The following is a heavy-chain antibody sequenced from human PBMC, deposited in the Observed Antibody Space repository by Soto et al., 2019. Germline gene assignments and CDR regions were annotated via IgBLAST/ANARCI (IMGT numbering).Heavy chain of an antibody. J-gene: IGHJ1*01. V-gene: IGHV3-23*01. CDR3: ARSYYYDSSGYYRSFFQH. CDR2: ISGSGGST. Sequence: PGGSLRLSCAASGFTFSNYAVTWVRQAPGKGLEWVSTISGSGGSTYYADSVKGRFTISRDNSKNTLYLQMNSLRAEDTAVYYCARSYYYDSSGYYRSFFQHWGQGTLVTVSS. CDR1: GFTFSNYA. D-gene: IGHD3-22*01.